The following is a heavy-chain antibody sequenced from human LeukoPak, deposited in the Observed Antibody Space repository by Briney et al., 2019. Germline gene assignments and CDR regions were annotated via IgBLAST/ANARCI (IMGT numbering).Heavy chain of an antibody. CDR3: ARGPVPAVISAFDI. CDR2: IIPIFGTA. D-gene: IGHD2-2*02. J-gene: IGHJ3*02. CDR1: GGTFSSYA. Sequence: SVKVSCKASGGTFSSYAISWVRQAPGQGLEWMGGIIPIFGTANYAQKFQGRVTITTDESTSTAYMELSSLRSEDTAVYYCARGPVPAVISAFDIWGQGTMVTVSS. V-gene: IGHV1-69*05.